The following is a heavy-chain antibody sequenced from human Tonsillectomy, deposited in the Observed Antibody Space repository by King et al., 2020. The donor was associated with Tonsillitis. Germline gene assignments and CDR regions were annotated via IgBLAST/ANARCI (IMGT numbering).Heavy chain of an antibody. Sequence: VQLVESGGGVVQPGRSLRLSCAASGFTFSSYAMHWVRQAPGKGLEWVAVISYDGSNKYYADSVKGRFTISRDNSKNTLYLQMNSLRAEDTAVYYCARDWGIAAAGVDYWGQGTLVTVSS. D-gene: IGHD6-13*01. CDR1: GFTFSSYA. V-gene: IGHV3-30*04. CDR3: ARDWGIAAAGVDY. CDR2: ISYDGSNK. J-gene: IGHJ4*02.